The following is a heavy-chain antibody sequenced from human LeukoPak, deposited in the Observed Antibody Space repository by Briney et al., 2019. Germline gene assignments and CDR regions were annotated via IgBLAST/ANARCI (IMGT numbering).Heavy chain of an antibody. CDR3: GRVAAVAGTLAYYYGMDV. Sequence: SETLSLTCAVYGGSFSGFYWSWIRQPPGKGLGWIGEINHSGSTNYNPSLKSRVTISVDTSKNQFSLKLRSVTAADTAVYYCGRVAAVAGTLAYYYGMDVWRQEPTVSVSS. CDR2: INHSGST. J-gene: IGHJ6*02. V-gene: IGHV4-34*01. D-gene: IGHD6-19*01. CDR1: GGSFSGFY.